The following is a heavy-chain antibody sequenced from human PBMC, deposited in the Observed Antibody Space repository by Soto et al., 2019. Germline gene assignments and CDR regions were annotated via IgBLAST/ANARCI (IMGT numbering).Heavy chain of an antibody. V-gene: IGHV1-46*01. CDR1: GYTFTNYY. CDR2: ISASSGSR. J-gene: IGHJ4*02. CDR3: ARSPIAATGSLDY. D-gene: IGHD6-6*01. Sequence: ASVKVSCKASGYTFTNYYMHWVRQAPGQGLEWMGRISASSGSRSYAQKFQGRVTMTTDTSTSTAYMELRTLRSDDTAVYYCARSPIAATGSLDYWGQGTLVTVSP.